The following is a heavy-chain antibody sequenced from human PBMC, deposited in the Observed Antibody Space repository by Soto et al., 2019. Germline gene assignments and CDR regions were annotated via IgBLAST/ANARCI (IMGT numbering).Heavy chain of an antibody. Sequence: PSDTLSLTXTVSGGSISRAGYSWSCIRQHPGKGLEGIGYIYDSGSTFYNPSLKSRVTMSVDTSKNQFSLKLSSVTAADTAVYYCASGVTYYDFWSGYYSPNAFDYWGQGTLVTVSS. CDR2: IYDSGST. D-gene: IGHD3-3*01. J-gene: IGHJ4*02. CDR3: ASGVTYYDFWSGYYSPNAFDY. CDR1: GGSISRAGYS. V-gene: IGHV4-31*02.